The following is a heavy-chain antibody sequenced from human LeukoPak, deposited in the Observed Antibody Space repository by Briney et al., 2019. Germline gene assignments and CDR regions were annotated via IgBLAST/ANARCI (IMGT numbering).Heavy chain of an antibody. CDR3: AKASYSSSWSLDY. J-gene: IGHJ4*02. V-gene: IGHV3-30*18. Sequence: GGSLRLSCAASGFTFSSYGMHWVRQAPGKGLEWVAVISYDGSNEYYADSVKGRFTISRDNSKNTLYLQMNSLRAEDTAVYYCAKASYSSSWSLDYWGQGTLVTVSS. CDR2: ISYDGSNE. CDR1: GFTFSSYG. D-gene: IGHD6-13*01.